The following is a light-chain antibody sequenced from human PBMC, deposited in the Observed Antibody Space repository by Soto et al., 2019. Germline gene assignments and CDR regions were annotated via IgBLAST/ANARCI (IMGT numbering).Light chain of an antibody. J-gene: IGKJ3*01. V-gene: IGKV2-28*01. CDR1: QSLLHSNGYNY. CDR2: LGS. CDR3: QQSNNWPFT. Sequence: DIVMTQSPLSLPVTPGEPASISCRSSQSLLHSNGYNYFDWYLQKPGQSPQLLIYLGSNRAPGVPDRLSGSGSGTELTLTISSLQSEDFAVYYCQQSNNWPFTVGTGTKVDIK.